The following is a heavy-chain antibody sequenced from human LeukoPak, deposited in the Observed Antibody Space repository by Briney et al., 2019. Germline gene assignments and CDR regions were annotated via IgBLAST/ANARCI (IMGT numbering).Heavy chain of an antibody. D-gene: IGHD3-9*01. J-gene: IGHJ4*02. CDR1: GFTFSSYA. Sequence: GGSLRVSCAASGFTFSSYAMSWVRQAPGKGLEWVSAISGSGGSTYYADSVKGRFTISRDNSKNTLYLQMNSLRAEDTAVYYCARDLYYDILTGYYSPGYFDYWGQGTLVTVSS. CDR3: ARDLYYDILTGYYSPGYFDY. V-gene: IGHV3-23*01. CDR2: ISGSGGST.